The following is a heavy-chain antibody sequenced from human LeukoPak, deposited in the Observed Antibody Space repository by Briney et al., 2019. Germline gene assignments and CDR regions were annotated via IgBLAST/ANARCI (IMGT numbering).Heavy chain of an antibody. CDR2: IYYSGST. CDR3: ARHLVATTLYPARPLPQFDY. CDR1: GGSISSSSYY. D-gene: IGHD5-12*01. Sequence: SETLSLTCTVSGGSISSSSYYWGWIRQPPGKGLEWIGSIYYSGSTYYNPSLKSRVTISVDTSKNQFSLKLSSVTAADTAAYYCARHLVATTLYPARPLPQFDYWGQGTLVTVSS. J-gene: IGHJ4*02. V-gene: IGHV4-39*01.